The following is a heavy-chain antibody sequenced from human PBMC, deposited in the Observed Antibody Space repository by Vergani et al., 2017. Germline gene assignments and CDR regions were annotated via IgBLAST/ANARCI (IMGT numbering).Heavy chain of an antibody. J-gene: IGHJ3*02. CDR3: AKGDVYCSSTSCYTDACDI. Sequence: QVQLVESGGGVVQPGRSLRLSCAASGFTFSSYGMHWVRQAPGTGLEWVAVISYDGSNKYYADSVKGRFTISRDNSKNTLYLQMNSLRAEDTAVYYCAKGDVYCSSTSCYTDACDIWGQGTMVTVSS. V-gene: IGHV3-30*18. CDR1: GFTFSSYG. CDR2: ISYDGSNK. D-gene: IGHD2-2*01.